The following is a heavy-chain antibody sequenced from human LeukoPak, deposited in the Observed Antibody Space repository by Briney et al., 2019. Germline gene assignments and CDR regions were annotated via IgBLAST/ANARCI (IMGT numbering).Heavy chain of an antibody. V-gene: IGHV3-66*01. CDR1: GFTVSSNY. Sequence: GGSLRLSCAASGFTVSSNYMSWVRQAPGKGLEWVSVIYSGGSTYYADSVKGRFTISRDNSKNTLYLQMNSLRAEDTAVYYCARADFLPANFDYWGQGTLVTVSS. CDR2: IYSGGST. CDR3: ARADFLPANFDY. J-gene: IGHJ4*02. D-gene: IGHD3-3*01.